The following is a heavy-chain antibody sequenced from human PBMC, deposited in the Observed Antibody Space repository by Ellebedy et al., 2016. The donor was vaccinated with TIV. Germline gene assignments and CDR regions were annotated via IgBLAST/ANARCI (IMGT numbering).Heavy chain of an antibody. J-gene: IGHJ3*02. CDR2: IYDSGST. CDR3: ARGPGAATEETFDI. V-gene: IGHV4-59*12. D-gene: IGHD1-26*01. Sequence: MPSETLSLTCTVSGGSISRYYWSWIRQPPGKGLEWIGYIYDSGSTNYNPSLESRVTLSVDTSKSQFSLKLTSVTAADTAVYYCARGPGAATEETFDIWGQGTLVTVSS. CDR1: GGSISRYY.